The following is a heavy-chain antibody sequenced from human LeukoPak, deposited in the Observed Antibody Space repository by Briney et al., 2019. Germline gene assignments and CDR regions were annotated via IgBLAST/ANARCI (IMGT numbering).Heavy chain of an antibody. D-gene: IGHD6-13*01. J-gene: IGHJ5*02. CDR2: IYINGTT. CDR3: ARRGTSWYDWFDP. V-gene: IGHV4-59*08. Sequence: SETLSLTCTVSGGSISGYYWGWIRQPPGKGLEWIGYIYINGTTNYNPSLKRRVTISVDTSKNHFSLKLTSVTAADTAVYYCARRGTSWYDWFDPWGQGTLVTVSS. CDR1: GGSISGYY.